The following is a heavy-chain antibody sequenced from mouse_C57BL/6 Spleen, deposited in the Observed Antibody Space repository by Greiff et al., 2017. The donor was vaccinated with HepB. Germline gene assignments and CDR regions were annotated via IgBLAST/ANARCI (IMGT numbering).Heavy chain of an antibody. CDR2: IYPGDGDT. Sequence: QVQLQQSGPELVKPGASVKISCKASGYAFSSSWMNWVKQRPGKGLEWIGRIYPGDGDTNYNGKFKGKATLTADKSSSTAYMQLSSLTSEDSAVYCCARSLGRGYYAMDYWGQGTSVTVSS. CDR1: GYAFSSSW. CDR3: ARSLGRGYYAMDY. J-gene: IGHJ4*01. D-gene: IGHD4-1*01. V-gene: IGHV1-82*01.